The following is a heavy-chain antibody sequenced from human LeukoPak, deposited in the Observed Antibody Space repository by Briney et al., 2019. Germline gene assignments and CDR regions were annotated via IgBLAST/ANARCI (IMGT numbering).Heavy chain of an antibody. V-gene: IGHV3-74*01. CDR3: ARTASIAAAMVGAFDV. J-gene: IGHJ3*01. CDR1: GFTFSRYG. Sequence: GRSLRLSCAASGFTFSRYGMHWVRQAPGKGLVWVSRINSDGSSTSYADSVKGRFTISRDNAKNTLYLQMNSLRAEDTAVYYCARTASIAAAMVGAFDVWGQGTMVTVSS. D-gene: IGHD6-13*01. CDR2: INSDGSST.